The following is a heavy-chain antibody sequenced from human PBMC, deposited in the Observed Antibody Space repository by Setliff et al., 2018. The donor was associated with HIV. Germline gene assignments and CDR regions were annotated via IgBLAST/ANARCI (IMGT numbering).Heavy chain of an antibody. J-gene: IGHJ4*02. D-gene: IGHD6-19*01. Sequence: ASVKVSCKASGYTFTGYYMHWVRQAPGQGLEWMGWINPNNGGTNYSQNFQGRVTITRDTSTSTAYMELRSLRSDDTAVYYCARRSSGWQFDYWGQGTLVTVSS. CDR2: INPNNGGT. V-gene: IGHV1-2*02. CDR1: GYTFTGYY. CDR3: ARRSSGWQFDY.